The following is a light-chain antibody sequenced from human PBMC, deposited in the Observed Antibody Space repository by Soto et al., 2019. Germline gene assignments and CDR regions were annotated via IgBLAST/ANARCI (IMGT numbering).Light chain of an antibody. J-gene: IGLJ2*01. CDR3: RSYTSTSNLL. Sequence: QSALTQPDSVSGSLGQSINISCTGTSSDVGGYNYVSWYHQQPCKVPKLMIYDVSNRPSGVSNRFSGSKSGNTAYLTSSGLQADDEDDYYCRSYTSTSNLLFGGGTKLTGL. CDR1: SSDVGGYNY. V-gene: IGLV2-14*01. CDR2: DVS.